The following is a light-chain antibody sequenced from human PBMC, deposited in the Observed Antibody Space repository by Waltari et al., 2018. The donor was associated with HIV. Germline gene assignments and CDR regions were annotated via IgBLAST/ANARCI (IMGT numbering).Light chain of an antibody. Sequence: QSVLTQPASVSGSPGQSITISCTGTSNDVGGYNYVSWYQQHPGKAPKLMIYDVTIRPSGVSNRFSGSKSANTASLTISGLQAEDEADYYCNSYTTSSTLVFGGGTKLTVL. CDR3: NSYTTSSTLV. V-gene: IGLV2-14*01. CDR1: SNDVGGYNY. J-gene: IGLJ2*01. CDR2: DVT.